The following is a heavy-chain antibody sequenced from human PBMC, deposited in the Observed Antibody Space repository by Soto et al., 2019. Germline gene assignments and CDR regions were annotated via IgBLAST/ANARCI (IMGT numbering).Heavy chain of an antibody. D-gene: IGHD1-26*01. CDR2: IVVGSGNT. V-gene: IGHV1-58*01. Sequence: GASVKVSCKASGFTFTSSAVQWVRQARGQRLEWIGWIVVGSGNTNYAQKFQERVTITRDMSTSTAYMELSSLRSEDTAVYYCAATAETIVGAVPDYYFDYWGQGTLVTVSS. CDR3: AATAETIVGAVPDYYFDY. J-gene: IGHJ4*02. CDR1: GFTFTSSA.